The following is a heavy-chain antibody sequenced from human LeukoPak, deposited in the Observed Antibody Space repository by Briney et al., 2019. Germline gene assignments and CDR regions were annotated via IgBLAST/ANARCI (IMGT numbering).Heavy chain of an antibody. Sequence: GAPVKVSCKASGYTFTNYAISWVRQAPGQGLEWMGWIGTYNGSPDYAQSLQGRVTMTTDTSTSTAYMELRSLKSEDTAVYYCAREDPGGAFDVWGRGTMVTVSS. D-gene: IGHD3-16*01. CDR2: IGTYNGSP. V-gene: IGHV1-18*01. CDR1: GYTFTNYA. CDR3: AREDPGGAFDV. J-gene: IGHJ3*01.